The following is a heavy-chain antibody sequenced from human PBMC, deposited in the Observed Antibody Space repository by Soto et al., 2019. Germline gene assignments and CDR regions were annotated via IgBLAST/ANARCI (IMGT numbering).Heavy chain of an antibody. CDR1: GGSISSYY. CDR3: ARLFITRVRGVNPWAVFDF. Sequence: PSETLPLTCTVSGGSISSYYWSWIRQPPGKGLEWIGYIYYSGSTNYNPSLKSRVTISVDTSKNQFSLKPSSVTAADTAVYYCARLFITRVRGVNPWAVFDFWVKGTMVPVSS. J-gene: IGHJ3*01. D-gene: IGHD3-10*01. CDR2: IYYSGST. V-gene: IGHV4-59*01.